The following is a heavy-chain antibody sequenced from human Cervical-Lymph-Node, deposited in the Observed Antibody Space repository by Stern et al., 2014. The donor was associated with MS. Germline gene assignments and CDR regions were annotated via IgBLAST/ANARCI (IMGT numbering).Heavy chain of an antibody. V-gene: IGHV1-2*02. Sequence: QVQLVQSGAEVRKPGASVKVSCKASAYTFTGYYIHWVRQAPGQGLELMGWINPNSGGTKNAQKFQGRVTMTRDTSITTVYMELNRLTSDDTAVYYCARGLATAVTTDYWGQGTLVTVSS. CDR2: INPNSGGT. CDR1: AYTFTGYY. CDR3: ARGLATAVTTDY. D-gene: IGHD4-17*01. J-gene: IGHJ4*02.